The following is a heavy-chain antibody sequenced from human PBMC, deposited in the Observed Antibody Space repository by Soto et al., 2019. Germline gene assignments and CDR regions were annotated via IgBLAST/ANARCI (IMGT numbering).Heavy chain of an antibody. CDR1: GGTISSYA. CDR2: IIPIFGTA. V-gene: IGHV1-69*13. CDR3: ARDGLDYGGNSRAFDI. D-gene: IGHD4-17*01. Sequence: EASVKVCCKASGGTISSYAISWVQQETGKGLEWMGGIIPIFGTANYAQKFQGRVTITADESTSTAYMELSSLRSEDTAVYYCARDGLDYGGNSRAFDIWGQGTMVTVSS. J-gene: IGHJ3*02.